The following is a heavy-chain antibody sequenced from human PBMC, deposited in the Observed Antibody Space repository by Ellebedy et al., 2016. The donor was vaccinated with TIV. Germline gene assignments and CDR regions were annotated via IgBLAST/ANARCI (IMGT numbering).Heavy chain of an antibody. CDR3: ARETFNDVDLKVWGVFDI. CDR2: IFIDSTT. V-gene: IGHV3-66*01. J-gene: IGHJ3*02. Sequence: GGSLRLSCAASELTVSSNYMSWVRQAPGKGPEWVSVIFIDSTTYYADSVKGRFTISRDTSKNTLYVQMNSLRAEDTAVYYCARETFNDVDLKVWGVFDIWGQGTMVTVSS. CDR1: ELTVSSNY. D-gene: IGHD1-1*01.